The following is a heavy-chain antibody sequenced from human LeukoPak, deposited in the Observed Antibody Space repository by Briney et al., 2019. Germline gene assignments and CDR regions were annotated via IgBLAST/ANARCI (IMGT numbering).Heavy chain of an antibody. J-gene: IGHJ4*02. V-gene: IGHV3-21*01. D-gene: IGHD2-15*01. Sequence: GGSLRLSCAASGFTVSGYSMNWVRQAPGKGLEWVSSISSSSSYIYYADSVKGRFTISRDNAKNSLYLQMNSLRAEDTAVYYCAREACGGGSCYSGYWGQGTLVTVSS. CDR3: AREACGGGSCYSGY. CDR1: GFTVSGYS. CDR2: ISSSSSYI.